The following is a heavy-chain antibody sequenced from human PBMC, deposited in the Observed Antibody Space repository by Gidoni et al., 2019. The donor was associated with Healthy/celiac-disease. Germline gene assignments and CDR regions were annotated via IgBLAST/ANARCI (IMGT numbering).Heavy chain of an antibody. V-gene: IGHV3-11*01. Sequence: QVQLVESGGGLVKPGGSLKLSCAASGFTFSAYYMSWICQAPGKGLEWVSYISSSGSTIYYADSVKGRFTISRDNAKNSLYLQMNSLRAEDTAVYYCARDLYVWGSYRSDAFDIWGQGTMVTVSS. CDR3: ARDLYVWGSYRSDAFDI. CDR2: ISSSGSTI. CDR1: GFTFSAYY. J-gene: IGHJ3*02. D-gene: IGHD3-16*02.